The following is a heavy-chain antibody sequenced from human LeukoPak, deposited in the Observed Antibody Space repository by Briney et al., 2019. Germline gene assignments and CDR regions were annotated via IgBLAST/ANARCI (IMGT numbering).Heavy chain of an antibody. CDR3: AVLRFLEWLLPSGSGFDY. Sequence: GGSLRLSCAASGFTFSSYAMSSVRQAPGKGLEWVSAISGSGGSTYYADSVKGRFTISRDNSKNTLYLQMNSLRAEDTAVYYSAVLRFLEWLLPSGSGFDYWGQGTLVTVSS. CDR2: ISGSGGST. CDR1: GFTFSSYA. V-gene: IGHV3-23*01. D-gene: IGHD3-3*01. J-gene: IGHJ4*02.